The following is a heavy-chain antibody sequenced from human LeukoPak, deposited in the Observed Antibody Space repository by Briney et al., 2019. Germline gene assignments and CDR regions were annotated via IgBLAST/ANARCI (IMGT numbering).Heavy chain of an antibody. CDR3: ARVLGDYVALDY. Sequence: SETLSLTCTVSGGSISTGDYYWSWIRQPPGKGLEWIGYIYYSGNTYYNPSLNSRVTISVDTSKNQFSLGLNSVTAADTAVYYCARVLGDYVALDYWGQGTLVTVSS. CDR1: GGSISTGDYY. J-gene: IGHJ4*02. D-gene: IGHD4-17*01. V-gene: IGHV4-30-4*01. CDR2: IYYSGNT.